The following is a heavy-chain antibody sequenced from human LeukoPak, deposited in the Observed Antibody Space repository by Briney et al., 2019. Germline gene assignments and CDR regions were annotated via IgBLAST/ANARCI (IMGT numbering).Heavy chain of an antibody. CDR1: GGSISSGGYY. CDR3: ARGRGTNGAVFDY. J-gene: IGHJ4*02. V-gene: IGHV4-30-2*01. D-gene: IGHD2-8*01. CDR2: IYHSGSI. Sequence: SETLSLTCTVSGGSISSGGYYWSWIRQPPGKGLEWIGYIYHSGSIYYNPSLKSRVTISVDRSKNQFSLKLSSVTAADTAVYYCARGRGTNGAVFDYWGQGTLVTVSS.